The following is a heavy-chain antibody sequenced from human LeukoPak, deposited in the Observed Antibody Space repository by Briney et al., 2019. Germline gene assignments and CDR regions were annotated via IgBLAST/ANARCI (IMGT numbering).Heavy chain of an antibody. CDR3: ASTLSSAPGIVDH. CDR2: ISYDGSNK. CDR1: GFTFSSYA. J-gene: IGHJ4*02. D-gene: IGHD2/OR15-2a*01. Sequence: PGGSLRLSCAASGFTFSSYAMHWVRQAPGKGLEWVAVISYDGSNKYYADSVKGRFTISRDNSKNTLYLQMNSLRAEDTAVYCCASTLSSAPGIVDHWGQGTLVTVSS. V-gene: IGHV3-30*01.